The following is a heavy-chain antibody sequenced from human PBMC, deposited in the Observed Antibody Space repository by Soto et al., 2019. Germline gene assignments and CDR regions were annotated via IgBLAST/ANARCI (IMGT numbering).Heavy chain of an antibody. CDR1: GFTFDDYA. CDR3: AKEGDVRTVILPNSSSWYREMLNAFDI. CDR2: ISWNSGSI. D-gene: IGHD6-13*01. J-gene: IGHJ3*02. V-gene: IGHV3-9*01. Sequence: GGSLRLSCAASGFTFDDYAMHWVRQAPGKGLEWVSGISWNSGSIGYADSVKGRFTISRDNAKNSLYLQMNSLRAEDTALYYCAKEGDVRTVILPNSSSWYREMLNAFDIWGQGTMVTVSS.